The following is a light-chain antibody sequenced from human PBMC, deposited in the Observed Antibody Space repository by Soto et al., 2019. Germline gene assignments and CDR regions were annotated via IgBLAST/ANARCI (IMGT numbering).Light chain of an antibody. CDR1: SSDIGSYNL. CDR3: SSYAGSNVLVV. CDR2: EGS. Sequence: QSALTQPGSVSGSPGQSSTLSCSGTSSDIGSYNLVSWYQQHPGKAPKVIIFEGSRLPSGVSSRFSGSKSGNTASLTISGLRPEDEADYYCSSYAGSNVLVVFGGGTKLTVL. V-gene: IGLV2-23*01. J-gene: IGLJ2*01.